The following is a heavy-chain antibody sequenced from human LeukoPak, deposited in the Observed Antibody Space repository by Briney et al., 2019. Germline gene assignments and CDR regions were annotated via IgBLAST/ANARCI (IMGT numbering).Heavy chain of an antibody. CDR3: VRASTWLPFDY. D-gene: IGHD3-22*01. CDR1: GGSISTYY. Sequence: SETLSLTCTVSGGSISTYYWSWIRQSPGKGLEWIGYIYYTGSTNYNPSLKSRVTIPVDTPKNQFSLKLSSVTAADTAVYYCVRASTWLPFDYWGQGTLVTVSS. V-gene: IGHV4-59*12. CDR2: IYYTGST. J-gene: IGHJ4*02.